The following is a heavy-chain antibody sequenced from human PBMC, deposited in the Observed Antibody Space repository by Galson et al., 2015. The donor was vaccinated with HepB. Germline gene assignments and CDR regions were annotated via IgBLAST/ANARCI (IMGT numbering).Heavy chain of an antibody. CDR3: ARETSSSWYPLYYFDY. J-gene: IGHJ4*02. CDR2: LSYDGSNE. CDR1: GFTFSSYA. D-gene: IGHD6-13*01. V-gene: IGHV3-30-3*01. Sequence: SLRLSCAASGFTFSSYAMHWVRQAPGKGLEWVAVLSYDGSNEYYADSVKGRFTISRDNSKNTLYLQMNSLRAEDTAVYYCARETSSSWYPLYYFDYWGQGTLVTVSS.